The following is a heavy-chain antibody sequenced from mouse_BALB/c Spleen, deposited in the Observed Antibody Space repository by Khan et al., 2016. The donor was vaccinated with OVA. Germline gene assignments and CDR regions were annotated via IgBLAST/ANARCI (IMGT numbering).Heavy chain of an antibody. CDR3: ARYAYGNFAY. J-gene: IGHJ3*01. V-gene: IGHV5-9-3*01. CDR1: GFTFSTYA. CDR2: INSDGDYT. Sequence: EVELVESGGGLVKSGGSLKLSCAASGFTFSTYAMSWVRQTPEKRLEWVATINSDGDYTYYPDNVTGRFTISRDNAKNTLYLQLSSLRSEDTAMYYCARYAYGNFAYWGQGTLVTVSA. D-gene: IGHD2-1*01.